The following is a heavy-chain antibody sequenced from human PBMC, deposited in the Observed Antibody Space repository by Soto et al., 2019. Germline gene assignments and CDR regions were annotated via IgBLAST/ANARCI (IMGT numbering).Heavy chain of an antibody. J-gene: IGHJ6*02. Sequence: ASVKVCCKASGYTFTGYYMHWVRQAPGQGLEWMGWINPNSGGTSYAQKFQGRVTMTRDTSISTAYMELSRLRSDDTAVYYCARGGIAARPTLYGMDVWGQGTTVTVSS. V-gene: IGHV1-2*02. CDR2: INPNSGGT. CDR3: ARGGIAARPTLYGMDV. D-gene: IGHD6-6*01. CDR1: GYTFTGYY.